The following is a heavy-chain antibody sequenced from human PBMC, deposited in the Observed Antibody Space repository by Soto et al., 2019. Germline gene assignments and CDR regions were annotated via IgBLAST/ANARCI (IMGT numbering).Heavy chain of an antibody. J-gene: IGHJ6*02. D-gene: IGHD4-4*01. CDR3: ARVGSNYESYYYYGIDV. CDR1: GGSISSYY. Sequence: PLETLSLTCTVSGGSISSYYWSWIRQPPGKGLEWIGYIYYSGSTYYNPSLKSRVTISVDTSKNQFSLKLSSVTAADTAVYYCARVGSNYESYYYYGIDVWGQGTTVTVS. V-gene: IGHV4-30-4*08. CDR2: IYYSGST.